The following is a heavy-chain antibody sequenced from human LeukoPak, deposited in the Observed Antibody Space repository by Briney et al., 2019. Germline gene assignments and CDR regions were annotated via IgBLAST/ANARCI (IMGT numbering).Heavy chain of an antibody. J-gene: IGHJ3*02. V-gene: IGHV1-2*06. CDR3: ARVSSSGGYYSYDTFNI. CDR1: GYTFTDYY. CDR2: INPNTGTT. D-gene: IGHD3-22*01. Sequence: ASVKVSCKASGYTFTDYYMHCVRQAPGQGLEWMGRINPNTGTTNYAQKFQGRVTMTRDTSINTAYMELSSLRSDDTAVYYCARVSSSGGYYSYDTFNIWGQGTMVTVSS.